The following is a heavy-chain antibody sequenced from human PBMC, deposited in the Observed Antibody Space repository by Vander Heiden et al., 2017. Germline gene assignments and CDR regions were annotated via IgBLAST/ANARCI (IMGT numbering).Heavy chain of an antibody. Sequence: QVQLVESGGGVVQPGRSLRPSCAAAGFTFGSYAMHWVRQAPGKGLEWVAVISKDGSNKYYADSVKGRFTISRDNSKNTLYLQMNSLRTEDTAVHYCARDVRYCSRTSCSSFDYWGQGTLVTVSS. J-gene: IGHJ4*02. CDR3: ARDVRYCSRTSCSSFDY. CDR1: GFTFGSYA. V-gene: IGHV3-30-3*01. CDR2: ISKDGSNK. D-gene: IGHD2-2*01.